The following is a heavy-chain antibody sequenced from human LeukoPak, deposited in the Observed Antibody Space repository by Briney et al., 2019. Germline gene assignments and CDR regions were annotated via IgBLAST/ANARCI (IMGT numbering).Heavy chain of an antibody. CDR2: VYHTGTS. Sequence: SETLSLTCSVSGASINDYYWTWIRRPPGKGLEWIGYVYHTGTSGYHPSLKSRVAMSLDTSKNQVSLKLSSVTAADTAVYFCTRVVNGGHFDYWGQGTLVTVSS. V-gene: IGHV4-59*01. CDR3: TRVVNGGHFDY. CDR1: GASINDYY. J-gene: IGHJ4*02. D-gene: IGHD2-8*01.